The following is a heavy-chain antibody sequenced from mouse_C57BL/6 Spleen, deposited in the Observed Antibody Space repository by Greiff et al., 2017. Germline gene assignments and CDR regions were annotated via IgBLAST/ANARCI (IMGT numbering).Heavy chain of an antibody. CDR1: GYSITSGYY. V-gene: IGHV3-6*01. D-gene: IGHD4-1*01. J-gene: IGHJ3*01. CDR2: ISYDGSN. Sequence: DVQLQESGPGLVKPSQSLSLTCSVTGYSITSGYYWNWIRQFPGNKLEWMGYISYDGSNNYNPSLKNRISITRDTSKNQFFLKLNSVTTEDTATYYCAINWDGTYWGQGTLVTVSA. CDR3: AINWDGTY.